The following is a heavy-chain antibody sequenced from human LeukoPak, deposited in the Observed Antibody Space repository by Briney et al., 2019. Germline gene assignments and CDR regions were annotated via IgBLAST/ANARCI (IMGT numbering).Heavy chain of an antibody. D-gene: IGHD5-24*01. CDR3: AGDYKTLAY. Sequence: SETLSLTCTVSGGSISSYYWSWIRQSPGKGLEWIGYFYNSEYTTYNPSLKSRVTISADKSKNQFSLRLSSVTAADTAVYYCAGDYKTLAYWGQGALVTVSS. J-gene: IGHJ4*02. CDR1: GGSISSYY. CDR2: FYNSEYT. V-gene: IGHV4-59*01.